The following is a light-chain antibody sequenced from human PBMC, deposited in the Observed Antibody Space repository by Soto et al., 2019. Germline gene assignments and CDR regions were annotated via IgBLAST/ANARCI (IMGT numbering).Light chain of an antibody. CDR1: SSDVGGYNY. CDR2: EVS. CDR3: SSYTSSSYVV. V-gene: IGLV2-14*01. Sequence: QSVLTQPASVSGSPGQSITISCTGTSSDVGGYNYVSWYQQHPGKAPKLMIYEVSNRPSGVSNRFSGSKSGNTASLTISGLQAEDEADYYCSSYTSSSYVVFGGGTKLTV. J-gene: IGLJ2*01.